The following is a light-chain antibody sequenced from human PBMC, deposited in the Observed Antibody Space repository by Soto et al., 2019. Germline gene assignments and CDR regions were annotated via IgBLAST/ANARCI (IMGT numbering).Light chain of an antibody. J-gene: IGLJ1*01. CDR1: SSDVGGYNY. CDR2: DVS. CDR3: SSYTSSSTLYV. V-gene: IGLV2-14*01. Sequence: QSVLTQPASVSGSPGQSITISCTGTSSDVGGYNYVSWYQQHTGKATKLMIYDVSNRPSGVSNRFSGSKSGNTASLTISGLQAEDEAYYYCSSYTSSSTLYVFGTGTKLTVL.